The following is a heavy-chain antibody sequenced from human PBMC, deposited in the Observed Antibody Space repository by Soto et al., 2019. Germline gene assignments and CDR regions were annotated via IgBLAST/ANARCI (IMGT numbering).Heavy chain of an antibody. D-gene: IGHD2-2*01. J-gene: IGHJ3*02. CDR2: IYPGDSDT. CDR3: ASYCSSTSCYGPGAFDI. Sequence: PGESLKISCTGSGYSFTGYWIGWVRQMPGKGLEWMGIIYPGDSDTRYGPSFQGQVTISADKSISTAYLQWSSLKASDTSMYYCASYCSSTSCYGPGAFDIWGQGTMVTVPS. CDR1: GYSFTGYW. V-gene: IGHV5-51*01.